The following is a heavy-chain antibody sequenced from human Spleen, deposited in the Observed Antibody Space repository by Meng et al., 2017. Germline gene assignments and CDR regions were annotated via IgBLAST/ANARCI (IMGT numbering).Heavy chain of an antibody. CDR2: INHSGST. CDR3: ARGPYYSDSNGYSYGLDY. Sequence: SETLSLTCVVSGGSFSDYYWSWIRQPPGKGLEWIGEINHSGSTNYNPSLESRATISVDTSQNNLSLKLSSVTAADSAVYYCARGPYYSDSNGYSYGLDYWGQGTLVTVSS. CDR1: GGSFSDYY. J-gene: IGHJ4*02. D-gene: IGHD3-22*01. V-gene: IGHV4-34*01.